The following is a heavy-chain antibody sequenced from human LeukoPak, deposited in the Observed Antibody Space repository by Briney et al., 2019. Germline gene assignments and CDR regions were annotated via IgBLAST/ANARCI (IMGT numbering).Heavy chain of an antibody. Sequence: GGSLRLSCAASGFTFADYGMSWVRQAPGKGLECVSGINWNGGSTGYADSVKGQFTISRDNAKNSLYLQMNSLRAEDTALYYCARYGDYNFGSYAFDIWGQGTMVTVSS. CDR1: GFTFADYG. D-gene: IGHD4-17*01. J-gene: IGHJ3*02. V-gene: IGHV3-20*04. CDR3: ARYGDYNFGSYAFDI. CDR2: INWNGGST.